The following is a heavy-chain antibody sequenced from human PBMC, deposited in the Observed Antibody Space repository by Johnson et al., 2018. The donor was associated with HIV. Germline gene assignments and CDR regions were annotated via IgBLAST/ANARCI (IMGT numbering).Heavy chain of an antibody. Sequence: VQLVESGGGLVQPGGSLRLSCAASGFTFSSYAMSWVRQAPGKGLAWVSAISGSGGSTYYADSVKGRFTISREDAKNSLYLQMNSLRAGDTAVYYCARGGSHITIFGVDINMGAFDIWGQGTLVTLSS. J-gene: IGHJ3*02. CDR2: ISGSGGST. V-gene: IGHV3-23*04. D-gene: IGHD3-3*01. CDR3: ARGGSHITIFGVDINMGAFDI. CDR1: GFTFSSYA.